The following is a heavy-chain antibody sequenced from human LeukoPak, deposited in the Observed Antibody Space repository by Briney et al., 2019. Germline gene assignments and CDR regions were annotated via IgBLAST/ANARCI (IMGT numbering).Heavy chain of an antibody. CDR3: AREIGTTIFGVVSGYYYYYGMDV. J-gene: IGHJ6*02. V-gene: IGHV1-18*04. CDR1: GYTFTGYY. Sequence: ASVKVSCKASGYTFTGYYMHWVRQAPGQGLEWMGWISAYNGNTNYAQKLQGRVTMTTDTSTSTAYMELRSLRSDDTAVYYCAREIGTTIFGVVSGYYYYYGMDVWGQGTTVTVSS. CDR2: ISAYNGNT. D-gene: IGHD3-3*01.